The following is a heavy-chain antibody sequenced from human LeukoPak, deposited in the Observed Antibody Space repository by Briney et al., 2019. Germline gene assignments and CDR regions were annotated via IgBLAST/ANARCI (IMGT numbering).Heavy chain of an antibody. CDR2: ISWNSGSI. D-gene: IGHD6-6*01. J-gene: IGHJ6*03. Sequence: PGGSLRLSCAASGFTFDDYAMHWVRQAPGKGLEWVSGISWNSGSIGYADSVKGRFTISRDNAKNSLYLQMNSLRDEATALYYCAKDLRRNLHSRSSGNYYYYMDVWGKGTTVTVSS. CDR3: AKDLRRNLHSRSSGNYYYYMDV. V-gene: IGHV3-9*01. CDR1: GFTFDDYA.